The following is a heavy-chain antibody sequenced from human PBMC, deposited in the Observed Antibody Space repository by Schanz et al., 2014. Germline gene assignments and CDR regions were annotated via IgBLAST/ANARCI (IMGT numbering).Heavy chain of an antibody. D-gene: IGHD1-1*01. CDR2: ISYDGSSK. CDR1: GFTFNNYG. Sequence: QVQVVESGGGVVQPGRSLRLSCVASGFTFNNYGMHWVRQAPGKGLEWVALISYDGSSKNHADSVQGRFTISRDNSKNALYLQMKSLRVEDTAVYYCVKDPDKYNWNDVEGMDVWGPGTTVTVSS. CDR3: VKDPDKYNWNDVEGMDV. V-gene: IGHV3-33*06. J-gene: IGHJ6*01.